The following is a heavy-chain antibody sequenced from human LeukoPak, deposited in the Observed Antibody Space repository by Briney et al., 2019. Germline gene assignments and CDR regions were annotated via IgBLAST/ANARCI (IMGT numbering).Heavy chain of an antibody. CDR2: IYPGDSDT. D-gene: IGHD2-2*01. V-gene: IGHV5-51*01. CDR1: GYSFTSYW. Sequence: GESLKISCKGFGYSFTSYWIAWVRQLPGKGLEWMGIIYPGDSDTRYSPSFQGQVTISGDKSISTVYLQWSSLKASDTAMYYCARVDHYCSSTSCYSFDYWGQGTLVTVSS. CDR3: ARVDHYCSSTSCYSFDY. J-gene: IGHJ4*02.